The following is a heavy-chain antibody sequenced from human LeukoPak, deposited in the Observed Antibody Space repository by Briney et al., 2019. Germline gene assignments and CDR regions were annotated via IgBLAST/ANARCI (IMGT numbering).Heavy chain of an antibody. CDR2: IWYDGRNN. CDR3: AREVAPLYFHYGMDV. V-gene: IGHV3-33*01. D-gene: IGHD2-21*01. Sequence: GGSLRLSCAASGFTFSSYGMHWVRQAPGKGLEWVAVIWYDGRNNYYAASVKGRFTISRDDSKTTVYLLMNSLRAEDTAVYYCAREVAPLYFHYGMDVWGEGTTVTVSS. CDR1: GFTFSSYG. J-gene: IGHJ6*01.